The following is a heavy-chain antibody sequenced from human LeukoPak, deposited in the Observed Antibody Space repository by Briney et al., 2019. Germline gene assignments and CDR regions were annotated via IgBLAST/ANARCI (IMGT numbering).Heavy chain of an antibody. CDR1: GGSFSGYY. CDR3: ARGPEGDYANGIFDY. Sequence: PSETLSLTCAVYGGSFSGYYWSWIRQPPGKGLEWIGEINHSGSTNYNPSLKSRVTISVDTSKNQFSLKLSSVTAADTAVYYCARGPEGDYANGIFDYWGQGTLVTVSS. J-gene: IGHJ4*02. V-gene: IGHV4-34*01. CDR2: INHSGST. D-gene: IGHD4-17*01.